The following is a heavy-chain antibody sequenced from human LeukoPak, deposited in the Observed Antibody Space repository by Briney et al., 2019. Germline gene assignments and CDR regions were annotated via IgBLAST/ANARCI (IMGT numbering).Heavy chain of an antibody. D-gene: IGHD5-12*01. CDR3: AINGGGDSGYGNFDY. CDR1: GFTFDDYA. J-gene: IGHJ4*02. CDR2: INWNSDSI. V-gene: IGHV3-9*01. Sequence: QSGGSLRLSCAVSGFTFDDYAMHWVRQVPGKGLEWVSGINWNSDSIGYADSVKGRFTTSRDNAKNSLYLQMNSLRAEDTAFYYCAINGGGDSGYGNFDYWGQGTLVTASS.